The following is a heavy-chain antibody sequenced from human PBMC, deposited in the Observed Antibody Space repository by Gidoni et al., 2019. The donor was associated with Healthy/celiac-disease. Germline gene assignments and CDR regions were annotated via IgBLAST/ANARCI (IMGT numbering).Heavy chain of an antibody. J-gene: IGHJ4*02. CDR2: ST. D-gene: IGHD2-21*02. Sequence: STYYNPSLKSRVTISVDTSKNQFSLKLSSVTAADTAVYYCARKKGAYCGGDCYSNFDYWGQGTLVTVSS. V-gene: IGHV4-39*01. CDR3: ARKKGAYCGGDCYSNFDY.